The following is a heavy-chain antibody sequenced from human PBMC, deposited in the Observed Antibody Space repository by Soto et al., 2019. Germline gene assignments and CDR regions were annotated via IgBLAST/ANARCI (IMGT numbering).Heavy chain of an antibody. CDR1: GFTCRSYS. Sequence: GGSLRHSCATSGFTCRSYSMNLVRQATGKGLEWVSYISSSSSTIYYADSVKGRFTISRDNAKNSLYLQMNSLRDEDTAVYYCARDDYYDTSGYLALFDYWGQGTLVTVSS. CDR3: ARDDYYDTSGYLALFDY. D-gene: IGHD3-22*01. J-gene: IGHJ4*02. V-gene: IGHV3-48*02. CDR2: ISSSSSTI.